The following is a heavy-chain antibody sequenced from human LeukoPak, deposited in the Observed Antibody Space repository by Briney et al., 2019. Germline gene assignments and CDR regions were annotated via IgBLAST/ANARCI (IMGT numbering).Heavy chain of an antibody. CDR1: GVSISSPNW. CDR2: ISHIGTT. Sequence: PSETLSLTCAVSGVSISSPNWWSWVRHPPGKGLEWIGEISHIGTTNFNPSLKSRVTISVDRSRNQFSLELNSVNAADTAVYFCARHDYGVTTSGLNYWGQGTLVTVSS. CDR3: ARHDYGVTTSGLNY. V-gene: IGHV4-4*02. J-gene: IGHJ4*02. D-gene: IGHD4-17*01.